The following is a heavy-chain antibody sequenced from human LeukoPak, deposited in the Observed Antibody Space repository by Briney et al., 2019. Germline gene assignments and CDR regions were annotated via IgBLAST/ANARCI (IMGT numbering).Heavy chain of an antibody. V-gene: IGHV4-34*01. J-gene: IGHJ5*02. CDR1: GGSFSGYY. Sequence: SETLSLTCAVYGGSFSGYYWSWIRQPPGKGLEWIGEINHSGSTNYNPSLKSRVTISVDTSKNQFSLKLSSVTAADTAVYYCARSPLGYCSSTCCYTSGYNWFDPWGQGTLVTVSS. CDR2: INHSGST. CDR3: ARSPLGYCSSTCCYTSGYNWFDP. D-gene: IGHD2-2*02.